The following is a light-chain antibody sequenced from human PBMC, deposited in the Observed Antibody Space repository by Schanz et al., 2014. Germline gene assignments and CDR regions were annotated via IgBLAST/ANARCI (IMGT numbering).Light chain of an antibody. Sequence: DTQMTQSPSTLSASVGDRVTITCRASQSIGVWLAWYQQKPGKAPRLLIYRSSSLESGVPSRFSGSGSGTEFTLTISSLQPDDFATYYCQEYNTYPWMFGHGTKVEIK. J-gene: IGKJ1*01. CDR3: QEYNTYPWM. V-gene: IGKV1-5*03. CDR2: RSS. CDR1: QSIGVW.